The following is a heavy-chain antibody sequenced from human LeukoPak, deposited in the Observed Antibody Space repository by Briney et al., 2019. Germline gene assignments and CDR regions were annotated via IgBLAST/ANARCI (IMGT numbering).Heavy chain of an antibody. CDR2: INWNSGST. CDR3: ARAYSSSWYYFDF. Sequence: GGSLRLSCAASGFTFDDYGMSWARQAPGKGLEWVSGINWNSGSTGYADPVKGRFTISRDNAKNSLYLQMNSLRAEDTALYYCARAYSSSWYYFDFWGQGTLVTVSS. D-gene: IGHD6-13*01. CDR1: GFTFDDYG. V-gene: IGHV3-20*04. J-gene: IGHJ4*02.